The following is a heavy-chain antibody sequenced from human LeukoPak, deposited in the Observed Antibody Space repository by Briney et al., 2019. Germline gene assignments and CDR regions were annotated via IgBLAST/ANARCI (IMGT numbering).Heavy chain of an antibody. CDR1: GFSFSAYA. CDR3: AKVAYDSYGLYYHDYFDY. V-gene: IGHV3-23*01. J-gene: IGHJ4*02. D-gene: IGHD3-22*01. Sequence: GGSLRLSCAASGFSFSAYALTWVRQAPGKGLEWVSSISGRDDRTYYADSAKGRFTISRDNSKNTPYLQMNSLRAEDTALYYCAKVAYDSYGLYYHDYFDYWGQGTLVTVSS. CDR2: ISGRDDRT.